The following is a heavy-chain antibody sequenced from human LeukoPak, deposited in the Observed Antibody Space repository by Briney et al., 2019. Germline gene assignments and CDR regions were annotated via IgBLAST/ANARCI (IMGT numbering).Heavy chain of an antibody. V-gene: IGHV3-64*01. D-gene: IGHD3-22*01. J-gene: IGHJ4*02. CDR3: ARAFYYYDTSGDYTNPDY. Sequence: GGSLRLSFTASGFSLSSYAMHWVRQAPGKGLEYISAISSNGRSAYYANTVKGRFTISRDNAKNSLYLQMNSLRAEDTAVYYCARAFYYYDTSGDYTNPDYWGQGTLVTVSS. CDR1: GFSLSSYA. CDR2: ISSNGRSA.